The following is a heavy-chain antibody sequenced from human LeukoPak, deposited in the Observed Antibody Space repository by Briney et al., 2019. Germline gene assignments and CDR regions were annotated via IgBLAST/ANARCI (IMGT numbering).Heavy chain of an antibody. CDR3: ARVRGTNDAFDI. D-gene: IGHD2-2*01. CDR1: GGSFSGYY. Sequence: SETLSLTCAVYGGSFSGYYWSWIRQPPGKGLEWIGEINHSGSTNYNPSLKSRVTISVDTSKNQFSLKLSSVTAADTAVYYCARVRGTNDAFDIWGQGTMVTVSS. V-gene: IGHV4-34*01. J-gene: IGHJ3*02. CDR2: INHSGST.